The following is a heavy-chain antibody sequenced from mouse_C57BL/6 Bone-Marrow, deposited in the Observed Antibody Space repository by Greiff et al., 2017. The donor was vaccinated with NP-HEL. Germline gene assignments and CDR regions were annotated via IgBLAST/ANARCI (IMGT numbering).Heavy chain of an antibody. CDR2: IYPGDGDT. CDR3: ARWEITTVVGYFDV. CDR1: GYAFSSSW. V-gene: IGHV1-82*01. Sequence: QVQLQQSGPELVKPGASVKISCKASGYAFSSSWMNWVKQRPGKGLEWIGRIYPGDGDTNYNGKFKGKATLTADKSSSTAYMQLSSLTSEDSAVYFCARWEITTVVGYFDVWHRDHGHRLL. J-gene: IGHJ1*03. D-gene: IGHD1-1*01.